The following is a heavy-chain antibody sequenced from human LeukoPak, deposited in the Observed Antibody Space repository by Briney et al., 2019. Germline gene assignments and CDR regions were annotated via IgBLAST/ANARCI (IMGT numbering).Heavy chain of an antibody. CDR3: ARGPIVVVIAATGVFDI. Sequence: PSETLSLTCAVYGGSFSGYYWSWIRQPPGKGLEWIGEINHSGSTNYNPSLKSRVTISVDTSKNQFSLKLSSVTAADTAVYYCARGPIVVVIAATGVFDIWGQGIMVTVSS. D-gene: IGHD2-15*01. V-gene: IGHV4-34*01. CDR1: GGSFSGYY. J-gene: IGHJ3*02. CDR2: INHSGST.